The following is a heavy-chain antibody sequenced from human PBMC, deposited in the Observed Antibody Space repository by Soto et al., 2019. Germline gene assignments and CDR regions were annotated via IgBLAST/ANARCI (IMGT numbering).Heavy chain of an antibody. J-gene: IGHJ5*02. CDR2: INHSGST. CDR1: DGSMNSDSSY. D-gene: IGHD3-22*01. CDR3: ARLGGYVSVGYYYLWDP. V-gene: IGHV4-39*01. Sequence: PSETLSLTCRVSDGSMNSDSSYWGWIRQPPGKGLEWIGVINHSGSTYHNLSLKGRVTMSVDASRNQFSLKLTSMTAADTAVYYCARLGGYVSVGYYYLWDPWGQGTPVTVSS.